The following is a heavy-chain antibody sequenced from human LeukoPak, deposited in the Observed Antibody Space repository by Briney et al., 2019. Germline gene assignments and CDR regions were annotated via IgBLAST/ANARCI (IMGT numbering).Heavy chain of an antibody. V-gene: IGHV3-9*01. CDR1: GFTFFDYA. Sequence: GGSLRLSCAAFGFTFFDYAMHSVWQAPGKGLERVSGISWYSGRIGYADSENGRFTISRDNDKNSLYLQMNSLRAEDTALYYCAKDDYDILTGSGGFDYWGQGTLVTVSS. D-gene: IGHD3-9*01. CDR3: AKDDYDILTGSGGFDY. CDR2: ISWYSGRI. J-gene: IGHJ4*02.